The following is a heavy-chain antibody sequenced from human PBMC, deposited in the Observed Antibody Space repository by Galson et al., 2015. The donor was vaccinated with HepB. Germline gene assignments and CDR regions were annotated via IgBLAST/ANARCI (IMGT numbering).Heavy chain of an antibody. D-gene: IGHD4-17*01. CDR3: AKLPNYGEPLDY. J-gene: IGHJ4*02. Sequence: SLRLSCAASGFSSSSYAMRWVRQAPGKGLEWVSGITRSGDNTYYTDSVKGRFTISRDNSKNTLYPQMNNPRGDDTALYYCAKLPNYGEPLDYWGQGTLVTVSS. CDR2: ITRSGDNT. V-gene: IGHV3-23*01. CDR1: GFSSSSYA.